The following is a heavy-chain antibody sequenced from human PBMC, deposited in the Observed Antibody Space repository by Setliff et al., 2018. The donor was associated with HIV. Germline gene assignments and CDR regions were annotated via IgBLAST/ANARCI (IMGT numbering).Heavy chain of an antibody. V-gene: IGHV1-18*01. CDR2: ISAYNGNT. CDR1: GYTFTSYG. CDR3: ARLGSGWSDSYYYAMDV. Sequence: ASVKVSCKPSGYTFTSYGLSWVRQAPGQGLEWMGWISAYNGNTNYAQKLQGRVTMTTDTSTSRAYMELRSLRSDDTAAYFCARLGSGWSDSYYYAMDVWSQGTTVTVSS. J-gene: IGHJ6*02. D-gene: IGHD6-19*01.